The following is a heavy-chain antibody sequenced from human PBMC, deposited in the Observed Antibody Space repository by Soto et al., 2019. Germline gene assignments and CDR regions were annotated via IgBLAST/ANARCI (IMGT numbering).Heavy chain of an antibody. CDR2: TYYRSKWHY. J-gene: IGHJ4*02. V-gene: IGHV6-1*01. D-gene: IGHD3-10*01. Sequence: SQTLSLTCAISGDSVSNNSVAWNWVRQSPSRGLEWLRRTYYRSKWHYDYAPSVRSRITINPDTSKNHFSLQLTSVSPEDAAVYYCARTLRGRGVKYFDDWGQGTLVTVSS. CDR3: ARTLRGRGVKYFDD. CDR1: GDSVSNNSVA.